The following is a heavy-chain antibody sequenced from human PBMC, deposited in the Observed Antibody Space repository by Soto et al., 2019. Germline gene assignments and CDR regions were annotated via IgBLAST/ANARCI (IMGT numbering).Heavy chain of an antibody. J-gene: IGHJ4*02. V-gene: IGHV4-34*01. Sequence: PSETLSLTCAVYGGSFSGYYWSWIRQPPGKGLEWIGEINHSGSTNYSPSLKSRVTMSVDTSKIQFSLKLSSVTAADTAVYYCARGDFLSVAYWSQGTLVTVSS. CDR2: INHSGST. CDR1: GGSFSGYY. D-gene: IGHD3-3*01. CDR3: ARGDFLSVAY.